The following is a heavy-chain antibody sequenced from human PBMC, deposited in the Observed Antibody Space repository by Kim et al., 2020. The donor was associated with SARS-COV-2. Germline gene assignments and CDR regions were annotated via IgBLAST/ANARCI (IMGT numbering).Heavy chain of an antibody. Sequence: GRFTISRDNAKNSLYLQMNSLRAEDTAVYYCARVPSSWYETYYYYYGMDVWGQGTTVTVSS. CDR3: ARVPSSWYETYYYYYGMDV. J-gene: IGHJ6*02. V-gene: IGHV3-11*06. D-gene: IGHD6-13*01.